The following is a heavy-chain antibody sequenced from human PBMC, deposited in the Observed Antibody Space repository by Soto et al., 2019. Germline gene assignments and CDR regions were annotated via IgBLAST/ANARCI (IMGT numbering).Heavy chain of an antibody. D-gene: IGHD3-10*01. CDR2: IRSKAYGGTT. CDR1: GFTFGDYA. V-gene: IGHV3-49*03. Sequence: PGGSLRLSCTASGFTFGDYAMSWFRQAPGKGLEWVGFIRSKAYGGTTEYAASVKGRFTISRDDSKSIAYLQMNSLKTEDTAVYYCTRASWFGDPAWFDPWGQGTLVTVSS. CDR3: TRASWFGDPAWFDP. J-gene: IGHJ5*02.